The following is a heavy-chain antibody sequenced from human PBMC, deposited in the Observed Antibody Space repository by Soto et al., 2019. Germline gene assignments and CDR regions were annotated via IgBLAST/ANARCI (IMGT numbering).Heavy chain of an antibody. CDR1: GGSISGYY. Sequence: SETLSLTCTVSGGSISGYYWSWIRQPPGKGLEWIGYMYKTGSTVYNPSFKSRVTISVDTSKNQFSLKLNSVTAADTAVYYCARGAKNWFDPWGQGTRVTVSS. J-gene: IGHJ5*02. V-gene: IGHV4-59*01. CDR2: MYKTGST. CDR3: ARGAKNWFDP.